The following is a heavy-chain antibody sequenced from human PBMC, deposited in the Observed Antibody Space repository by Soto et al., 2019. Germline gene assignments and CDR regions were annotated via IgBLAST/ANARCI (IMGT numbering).Heavy chain of an antibody. CDR2: SSATGAGT. CDR1: GFTFSSCD. D-gene: IGHD1-7*01. Sequence: GGSLRLSCAVSGFTFSSCDMTWVRQAPGKGLEWVSFSSATGAGTYYADSVKGRFTISRDNSKNTLYLQMTSLRADDTAVYYCAKDRRAGGNYGFYSDFWGQGALVTVSS. V-gene: IGHV3-23*01. CDR3: AKDRRAGGNYGFYSDF. J-gene: IGHJ4*02.